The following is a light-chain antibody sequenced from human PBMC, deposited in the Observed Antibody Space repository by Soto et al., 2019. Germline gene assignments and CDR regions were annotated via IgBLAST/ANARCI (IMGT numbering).Light chain of an antibody. V-gene: IGKV3-20*01. CDR1: QSIFSNY. Sequence: EVVLTQSPGTLPFSPGERATLSCRASQSIFSNYLAWYQQKSGQAPRLLIYGASNRATGIPDRFSGSGSGTDLTLTISRLEPEDFAVYYCQQYGTPPRTFGQGTKVEFK. CDR2: GAS. J-gene: IGKJ1*01. CDR3: QQYGTPPRT.